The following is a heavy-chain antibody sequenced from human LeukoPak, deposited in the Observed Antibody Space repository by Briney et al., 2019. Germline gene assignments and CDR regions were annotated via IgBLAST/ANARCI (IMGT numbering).Heavy chain of an antibody. CDR3: ARVDLLTCYYFFDY. Sequence: GASVKVSCKTSGYSENFYGITWVRQVAGQGLEWMGWIRGDNGNTNYAQKLQGRVTMTTDTSTSTAYMELRSLGSDETAVYYCARVDLLTCYYFFDYWGQGTLVTVSS. J-gene: IGHJ4*02. V-gene: IGHV1-18*01. CDR2: IRGDNGNT. CDR1: GYSENFYG. D-gene: IGHD3-9*01.